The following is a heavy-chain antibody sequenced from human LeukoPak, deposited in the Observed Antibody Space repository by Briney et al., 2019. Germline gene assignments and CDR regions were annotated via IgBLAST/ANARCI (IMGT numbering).Heavy chain of an antibody. CDR3: ARDSPNEAILWWSIDY. D-gene: IGHD2-21*01. V-gene: IGHV3-30*02. J-gene: IGHJ4*02. CDR2: IRYDGSNK. Sequence: GGSLRLSCAASGFTFNTYGMHWVRQAPGKGLEWVAFIRYDGSNKYYADSVKGRFTISRDNSKNTLYLQMNSLRAEDTAVYYCARDSPNEAILWWSIDYWGQGTLVTVSS. CDR1: GFTFNTYG.